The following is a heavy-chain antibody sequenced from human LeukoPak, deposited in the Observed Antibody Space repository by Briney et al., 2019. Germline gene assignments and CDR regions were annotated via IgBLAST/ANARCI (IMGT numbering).Heavy chain of an antibody. D-gene: IGHD1-26*01. V-gene: IGHV1-18*01. CDR3: ASYSDYYYYGMDV. CDR2: ISAYNGNT. Sequence: GASVKVSCKASGYTFTRFAMHWVRQAPGQSLEWMGWISAYNGNTNYAQKLQGRVTTTTDTSTSTAYMELRSLRSDDTAVYYCASYSDYYYYGMDVWGRGTTVTVSS. J-gene: IGHJ6*02. CDR1: GYTFTRFA.